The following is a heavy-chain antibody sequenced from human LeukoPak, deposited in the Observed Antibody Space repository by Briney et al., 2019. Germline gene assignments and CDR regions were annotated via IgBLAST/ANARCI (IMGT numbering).Heavy chain of an antibody. CDR2: IYYSGST. V-gene: IGHV4-39*01. CDR1: GGSISSSSYY. Sequence: SETLSLTCTVSGGSISSSSYYWGWIRQPPGKGLEWIGSIYYSGSTYYNPSLKSRVTISVDTSKNQFSLKLSSVTAADTAVYYCARQMHDYVWGGYRYTAFDYWGQGTLVTVSS. CDR3: ARQMHDYVWGGYRYTAFDY. J-gene: IGHJ4*02. D-gene: IGHD3-16*02.